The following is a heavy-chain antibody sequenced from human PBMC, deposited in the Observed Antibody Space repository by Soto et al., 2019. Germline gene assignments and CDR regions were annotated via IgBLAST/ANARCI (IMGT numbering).Heavy chain of an antibody. V-gene: IGHV1-18*01. CDR1: GYTFTSYG. D-gene: IGHD3-22*01. Sequence: ASVKVSCKASGYTFTSYGISWVRQAPGQGLEWMGWISAYNGNTNYAQKLQGRVTMTTDTSTSTAYMGLRSLRSDDTAVYYCARAPFYYDSSGYWDFDYWGQGTLVTVSS. CDR3: ARAPFYYDSSGYWDFDY. CDR2: ISAYNGNT. J-gene: IGHJ4*02.